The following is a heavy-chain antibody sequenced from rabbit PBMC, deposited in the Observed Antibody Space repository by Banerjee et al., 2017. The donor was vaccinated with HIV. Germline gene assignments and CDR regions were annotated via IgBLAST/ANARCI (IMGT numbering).Heavy chain of an antibody. CDR2: INTGSGSA. V-gene: IGHV1S45*01. J-gene: IGHJ4*01. CDR1: GFSFDSAYW. CDR3: ARTYGSSGGFDL. Sequence: QEQLVEYGGDLVKPEGSLTLTCTASGFSFDSAYWLCWVRQAPGKGLDWIGCINTGSGSAYYASWAKGRFTMSKASSTTVTLQMTSLTAADTATYFCARTYGSSGGFDLWGQGTLVTVS. D-gene: IGHD1-1*01.